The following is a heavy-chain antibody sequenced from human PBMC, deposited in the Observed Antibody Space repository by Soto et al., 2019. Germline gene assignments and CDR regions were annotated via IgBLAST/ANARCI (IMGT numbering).Heavy chain of an antibody. V-gene: IGHV6-1*01. D-gene: IGHD4-17*01. CDR1: GDSVSSNGAA. CDR3: AIDKHDYFNRGIGFDT. CDR2: TYYRSKWYN. J-gene: IGHJ5*02. Sequence: SQTLSLTCAISGDSVSSNGAAWNWIRQSPSRGLEWLGRTYYRSKWYNDYAVSVKSRITINPDTSKSQFSLQLNSVTPEDTAVYYCAIDKHDYFNRGIGFDTWGQGILVTVSS.